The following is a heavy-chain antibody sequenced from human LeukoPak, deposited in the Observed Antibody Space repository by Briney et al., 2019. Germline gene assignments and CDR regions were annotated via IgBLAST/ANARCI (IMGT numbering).Heavy chain of an antibody. CDR3: ARNDSYCDILTGYYIPLIYYFDY. Sequence: SETLSLTCTVPGGTISSSSYYWGWIRQPPGKGLEWIGSVYYSGNTYYNPSLKSRVTISVDTSKNQFSLKLSSVTAADTAVYYCARNDSYCDILTGYYIPLIYYFDYWGQGTLVTVSS. D-gene: IGHD3-9*01. CDR1: GGTISSSSYY. V-gene: IGHV4-39*01. CDR2: VYYSGNT. J-gene: IGHJ4*02.